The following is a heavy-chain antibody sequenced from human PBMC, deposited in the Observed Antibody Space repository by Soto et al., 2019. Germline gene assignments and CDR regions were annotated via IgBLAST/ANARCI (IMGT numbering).Heavy chain of an antibody. CDR2: ISISSSYI. J-gene: IGHJ6*02. V-gene: IGHV3-21*01. CDR1: GFTFSSYS. Sequence: PGGALRLSCAASGFTFSSYSINWVRQAPGKGLEWVSSISISSSYIYYADSVKGRFTISRDNAKNSLYLQMNSLRAEDTAVYYCARDSSSSHYYYGMDVWGQGTTVTSP. CDR3: ARDSSSSHYYYGMDV. D-gene: IGHD6-6*01.